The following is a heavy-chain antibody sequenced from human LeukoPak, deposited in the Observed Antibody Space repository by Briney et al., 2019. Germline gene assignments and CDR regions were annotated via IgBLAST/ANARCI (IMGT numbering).Heavy chain of an antibody. Sequence: GGSLRLSCAASGFTFSTYAMHWVRQAPGKGLEWVAVISYDGSNKYYADSVKGRFTISRDNSKNTLYLQMNSLRPEDTAVYYCARGWELYSYWGQGTLVTVSS. D-gene: IGHD1-26*01. CDR1: GFTFSTYA. CDR3: ARGWELYSY. J-gene: IGHJ4*02. V-gene: IGHV3-30-3*01. CDR2: ISYDGSNK.